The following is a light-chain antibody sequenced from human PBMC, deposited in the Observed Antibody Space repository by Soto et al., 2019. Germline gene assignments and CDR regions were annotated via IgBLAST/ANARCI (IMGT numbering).Light chain of an antibody. Sequence: IGMTQSPATLSVSSGERATLSCRASQTIYSNVAWYQQRPGKPPRLLIYRSSSRATGIPARFSGSGSGTEFTLTINSLQSEDFAVYYCQQYQNLWTFGQGTTGDIK. J-gene: IGKJ1*01. CDR2: RSS. CDR1: QTIYSN. V-gene: IGKV3-15*01. CDR3: QQYQNLWT.